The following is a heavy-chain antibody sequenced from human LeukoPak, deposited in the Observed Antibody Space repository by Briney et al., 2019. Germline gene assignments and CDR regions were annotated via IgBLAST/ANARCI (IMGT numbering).Heavy chain of an antibody. CDR1: GYTFTSYY. Sequence: ASVKVSCRASGYTFTSYYMHWVRQAPGQGLEWMGIINPSGGSTSYAQKFQGRVTMTRDTSTSTVYMELSSLRSEDTAVYYCARDLASFCSSTSCYKSTMDDAFDIWGQGTMVTVSS. CDR3: ARDLASFCSSTSCYKSTMDDAFDI. V-gene: IGHV1-46*01. D-gene: IGHD2-2*02. J-gene: IGHJ3*02. CDR2: INPSGGST.